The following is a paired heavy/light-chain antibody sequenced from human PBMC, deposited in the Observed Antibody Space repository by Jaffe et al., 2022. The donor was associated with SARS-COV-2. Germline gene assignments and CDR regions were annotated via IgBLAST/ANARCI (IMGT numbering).Heavy chain of an antibody. Sequence: QVQLVQSGAEVKKPGASVKVSCKASGYTFASYAIHWVRQATGQRLEWMGWINTGNGNTKYSQKFQGRVTIFRDTSATTAYMELSNLRSEDTAVYYCARGPGYYYASGSSFDYWGQGTLVTVSS. CDR2: INTGNGNT. CDR3: ARGPGYYYASGSSFDY. D-gene: IGHD3-10*01. V-gene: IGHV1-3*04. J-gene: IGHJ4*02. CDR1: GYTFASYA.
Light chain of an antibody. Sequence: QSVLTQPPSASGTPGQRVTISCSGSSSNIGSKTVNWYQQLPGTAPTLLIYSDDQWPSGVPDRFSGSKSGTSASLAISGLQSEDEADYYCAVWDDSLNGWVFGGGTKLTVL. CDR3: AVWDDSLNGWV. CDR1: SSNIGSKT. J-gene: IGLJ3*02. V-gene: IGLV1-44*01. CDR2: SDD.